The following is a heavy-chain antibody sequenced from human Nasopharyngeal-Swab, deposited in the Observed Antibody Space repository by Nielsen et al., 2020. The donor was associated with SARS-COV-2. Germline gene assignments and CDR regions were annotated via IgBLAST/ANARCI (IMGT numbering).Heavy chain of an antibody. CDR3: ARSEDYYDSSGYYYVEGYFDY. J-gene: IGHJ4*02. CDR1: GFTFSSYG. CDR2: IWYDGSNK. V-gene: IGHV3-33*01. D-gene: IGHD3-22*01. Sequence: GGSLRLSCAASGFTFSSYGMHWVRQAPGKGLEWVAVIWYDGSNKYYADSVKGRSTISRDNSKNTLYLQMNSLRAEDTAVYYCARSEDYYDSSGYYYVEGYFDYWGQGTLVTVSS.